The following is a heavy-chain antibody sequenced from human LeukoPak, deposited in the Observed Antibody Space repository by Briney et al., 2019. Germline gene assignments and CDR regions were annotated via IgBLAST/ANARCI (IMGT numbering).Heavy chain of an antibody. V-gene: IGHV5-51*01. CDR1: GYSFTSYW. CDR3: ARQLAETYAFDI. J-gene: IGHJ3*02. Sequence: GESLKISCKGSGYSFTSYWIGWVRQVPGKGLEWMGIIYPGDSDTRYSSSFQGQVTISADKSISTAYLQWSSLRASDTAMYYCARQLAETYAFDIWGQGTMVTVSS. CDR2: IYPGDSDT.